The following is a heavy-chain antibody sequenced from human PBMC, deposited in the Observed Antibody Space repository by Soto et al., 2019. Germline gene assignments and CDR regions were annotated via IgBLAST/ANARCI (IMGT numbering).Heavy chain of an antibody. CDR1: GYTFTSYD. V-gene: IGHV1-8*01. CDR2: MNPNSGNT. CDR3: ARGVWSGYRGSYFDY. Sequence: GASVKVSCKASGYTFTSYDINWVRQATGQGLEWMGWMNPNSGNTGYAQKIQGKDNMTRNTSISTAYMELSSLRSEYTAVYYCARGVWSGYRGSYFDYWGQGTLVTVSS. D-gene: IGHD3-3*01. J-gene: IGHJ4*02.